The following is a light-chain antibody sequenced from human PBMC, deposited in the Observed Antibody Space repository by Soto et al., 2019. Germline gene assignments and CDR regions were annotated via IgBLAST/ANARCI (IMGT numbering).Light chain of an antibody. CDR2: SHN. J-gene: IGLJ2*01. V-gene: IGLV1-44*01. CDR3: AAWDDSLKVV. Sequence: QSVLTQPPSASGTPGQRVTISCSGSSSNIGSNTVNWYQQLPGTAPKLLIYSHNQRPSGVPDRFSGSKSGTSASLAISGLQSEDGADYYCAAWDDSLKVVFGGGTQLTVL. CDR1: SSNIGSNT.